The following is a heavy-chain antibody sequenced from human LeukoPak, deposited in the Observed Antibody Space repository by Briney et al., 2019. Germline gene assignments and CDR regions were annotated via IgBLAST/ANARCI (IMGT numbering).Heavy chain of an antibody. CDR1: GFTFSSYA. D-gene: IGHD6-19*01. V-gene: IGHV3-23*01. CDR2: ISGSGGST. Sequence: QAGGSLRLSCAASGFTFSSYAMSWVRQAPGKGLEWVSAISGSGGSTYYADSVKGRFTISRDNSKNTLYLQMSSLRAEDTALCYCATQERYSSGWSHYFDYWGQGTLVTVSS. CDR3: ATQERYSSGWSHYFDY. J-gene: IGHJ4*02.